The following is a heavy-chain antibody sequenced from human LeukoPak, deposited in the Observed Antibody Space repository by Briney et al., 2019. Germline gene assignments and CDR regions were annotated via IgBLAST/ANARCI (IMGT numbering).Heavy chain of an antibody. CDR3: ARELDWLIDY. V-gene: IGHV4-59*01. J-gene: IGHJ4*02. D-gene: IGHD3-9*01. CDR1: GGSIRSYY. Sequence: SETLSLTCTVSGGSIRSYYWSWIRQPPGKGLEWIGYIYYSGSTNYNPSLKSRVTISVDTSKNQCSLKLSSVTAADTAVYYCARELDWLIDYWGQGTLVTVSS. CDR2: IYYSGST.